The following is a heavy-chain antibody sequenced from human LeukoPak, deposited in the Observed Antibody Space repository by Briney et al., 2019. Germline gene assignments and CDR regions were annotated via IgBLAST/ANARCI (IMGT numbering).Heavy chain of an antibody. CDR3: ARDADGYNFAFDI. D-gene: IGHD5-24*01. CDR1: GGSISSYY. CDR2: IYYSGST. Sequence: PSETLSLTCTVSGGSISSYYWSWIRQPPGKGLEWIGYIYYSGSTNYNPSLKSRVTISVDTSKNQFSLKLSSVTAADTAVYYCARDADGYNFAFDIWGQGTMVTVSS. V-gene: IGHV4-59*01. J-gene: IGHJ3*02.